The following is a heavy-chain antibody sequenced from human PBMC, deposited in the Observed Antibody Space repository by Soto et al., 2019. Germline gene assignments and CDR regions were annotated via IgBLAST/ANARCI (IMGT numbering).Heavy chain of an antibody. J-gene: IGHJ3*02. CDR3: AAQVVAAYDAFDI. CDR1: GFTFSSYA. Sequence: EVQLLESGGGLVQPGGSLRLSCAASGFTFSSYAMSWVRQAPGKGLEWVSAISGGGVSTYFADSVKGRFTLSRDNSKNTLYLQMNSLRAEDTAVYYCAAQVVAAYDAFDIWGQGTMVTVSS. CDR2: ISGGGVST. D-gene: IGHD2-15*01. V-gene: IGHV3-23*01.